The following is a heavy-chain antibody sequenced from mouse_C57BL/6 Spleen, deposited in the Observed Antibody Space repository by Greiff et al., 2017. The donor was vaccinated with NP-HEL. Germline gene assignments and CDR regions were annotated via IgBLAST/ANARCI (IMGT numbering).Heavy chain of an antibody. CDR1: GYTFTDYN. CDR2: INPNNGGT. J-gene: IGHJ3*01. CDR3: ARYDDYEAWFAY. Sequence: EVMLVESGPELVKPGASVKMSCKASGYTFTDYNMHWVKQSHGKSLEWIGYINPNNGGTSYNQKFKGKATLTVNKSSSTAYMELRSLTSEDSAVYYCARYDDYEAWFAYWGQGTLVTVSA. V-gene: IGHV1-22*01. D-gene: IGHD2-4*01.